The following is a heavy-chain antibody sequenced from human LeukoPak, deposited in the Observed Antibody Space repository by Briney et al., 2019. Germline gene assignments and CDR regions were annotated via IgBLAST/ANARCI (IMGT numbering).Heavy chain of an antibody. Sequence: RAGGSLRLSCAASGFTFSSYAMSWVRQAPGKGLEWVSAISGSGGSTYYADSVKGRFTISRDNSKNTLYLHMNSLRAEDTAVYYCASELQRTGAYDFWGQGTMVTVSS. D-gene: IGHD3-10*01. CDR2: ISGSGGST. V-gene: IGHV3-23*01. CDR1: GFTFSSYA. CDR3: ASELQRTGAYDF. J-gene: IGHJ3*01.